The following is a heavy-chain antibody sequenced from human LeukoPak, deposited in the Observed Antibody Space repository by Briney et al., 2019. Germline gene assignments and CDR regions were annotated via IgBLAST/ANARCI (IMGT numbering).Heavy chain of an antibody. Sequence: GGPLSLSGAAAGFTSSSYAMHGVRQAPGKGRGWGAVISYDGSNKYYADSVKGRFTISRDNSKNTLYLQMNSLRAEDTAVYYCARDDDDSSGFGDYWGQGTLVTVSS. J-gene: IGHJ4*02. D-gene: IGHD3-22*01. CDR2: ISYDGSNK. V-gene: IGHV3-30-3*01. CDR1: GFTSSSYA. CDR3: ARDDDDSSGFGDY.